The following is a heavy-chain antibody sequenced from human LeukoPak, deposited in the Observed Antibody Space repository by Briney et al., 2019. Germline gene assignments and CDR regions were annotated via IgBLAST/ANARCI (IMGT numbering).Heavy chain of an antibody. CDR2: IKQDGSEK. J-gene: IGHJ4*02. D-gene: IGHD5-12*01. Sequence: PGGSLRLSCAASGFTFSSYWMSWIRQAPGKGLEWVANIKQDGSEKYYVDSVKGRFTISRDNAKNSLYLQMNSLRAEDTAVYYCARANSGYDFYYWGQGTLVTVSS. CDR3: ARANSGYDFYY. CDR1: GFTFSSYW. V-gene: IGHV3-7*01.